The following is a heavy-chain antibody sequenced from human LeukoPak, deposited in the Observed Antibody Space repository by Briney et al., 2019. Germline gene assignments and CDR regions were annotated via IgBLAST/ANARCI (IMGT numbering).Heavy chain of an antibody. D-gene: IGHD6-13*01. CDR1: GGSISSSSYY. V-gene: IGHV4-39*01. CDR3: ARSLPRTATTGTGYIDV. Sequence: PSETLSLTCTVSGGSISSSSYYWGWIRQPLGKGLEWIGSIYYSGSTYYNASLKSRVTISVDTSKNQFSLRLSSVTAADTAVYYCARSLPRTATTGTGYIDVWGKGTTVTVSS. CDR2: IYYSGST. J-gene: IGHJ6*03.